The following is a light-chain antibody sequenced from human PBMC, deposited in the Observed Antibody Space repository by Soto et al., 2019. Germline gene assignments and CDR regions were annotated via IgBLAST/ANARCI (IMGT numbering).Light chain of an antibody. V-gene: IGKV3-20*01. CDR1: QSVSSS. Sequence: EIVLTQSPGTLSLSPGERATLSCRASQSVSSSLAWYQQKPGQAPRLLIYGASSRATGIPDRFSGSGSGPDFTLTISRLEPEDFAVYFCQHDGSSRTFGQGTKVEI. CDR2: GAS. J-gene: IGKJ1*01. CDR3: QHDGSSRT.